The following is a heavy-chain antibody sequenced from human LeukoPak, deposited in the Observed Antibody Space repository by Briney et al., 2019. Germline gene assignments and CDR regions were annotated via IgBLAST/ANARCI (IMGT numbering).Heavy chain of an antibody. V-gene: IGHV3-7*01. Sequence: GGSLRLPCAASGFTFSHYWMTWIRQTPGKGLEWVANIKPDGSDKYYVDSAKGRFTISRDNAKNSLYLQMNSLRVEDTAVYYCARDTGGGYSCYDCWGQGTLVTVSS. D-gene: IGHD5-18*01. J-gene: IGHJ4*02. CDR3: ARDTGGGYSCYDC. CDR2: IKPDGSDK. CDR1: GFTFSHYW.